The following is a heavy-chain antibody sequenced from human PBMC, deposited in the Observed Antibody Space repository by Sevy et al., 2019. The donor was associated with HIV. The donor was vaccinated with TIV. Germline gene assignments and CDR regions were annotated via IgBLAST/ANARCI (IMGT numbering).Heavy chain of an antibody. CDR2: IYHSGST. J-gene: IGHJ5*02. CDR1: GESISSGDYS. CDR3: ARDRSLKWFDP. V-gene: IGHV4-30-2*01. Sequence: SETLSLTCAVSGESISSGDYSWSWIRQPPGKGLEWFGYIYHSGSTYYTPSLESRVTISVDRSKNQFSLKLSSVTAADTAVDYCARDRSLKWFDPWGQGTLVTVSS.